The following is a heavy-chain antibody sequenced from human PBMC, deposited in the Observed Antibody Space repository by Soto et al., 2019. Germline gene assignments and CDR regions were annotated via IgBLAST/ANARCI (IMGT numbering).Heavy chain of an antibody. V-gene: IGHV4-31*03. CDR3: ARVCSSTSGGYYYGMDV. D-gene: IGHD2-2*01. CDR2: IYYSGST. J-gene: IGHJ6*02. Sequence: QVQLQESGPGLVKPSQTLSLTCTVSGGSISSGGYYWSWIRQHPGKGLEWTGYIYYSGSTYYNPSLKSRVTISVDTSKKQCSLKLSSVTAADTAVYYCARVCSSTSGGYYYGMDVWGQGTTVTVSS. CDR1: GGSISSGGYY.